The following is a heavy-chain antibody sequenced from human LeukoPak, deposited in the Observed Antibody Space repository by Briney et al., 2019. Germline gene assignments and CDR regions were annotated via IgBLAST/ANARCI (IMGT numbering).Heavy chain of an antibody. CDR3: ARAVKHDYGGNEYFQH. CDR2: IYYSGST. J-gene: IGHJ1*01. V-gene: IGHV4-59*01. Sequence: PSETLSLTCTVSGGSISSYYWSWIRQPPGKGLEWIGYIYYSGSTNYNPSLKSRVTISVDTSKNQFPLKLSSVTAAGTAVYYCARAVKHDYGGNEYFQHWGQGTLVTVSS. D-gene: IGHD4-23*01. CDR1: GGSISSYY.